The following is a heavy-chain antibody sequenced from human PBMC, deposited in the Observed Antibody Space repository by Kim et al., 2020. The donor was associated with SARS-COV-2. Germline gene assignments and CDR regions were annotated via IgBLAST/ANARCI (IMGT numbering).Heavy chain of an antibody. D-gene: IGHD3-10*01. CDR3: AKAMVRGVIRTPDY. Sequence: ADSVKGRFTISRDNSKNPLYLQMNSLRAEDTAVYYCAKAMVRGVIRTPDYWGQGTLVTVSS. J-gene: IGHJ4*02. V-gene: IGHV3-23*01.